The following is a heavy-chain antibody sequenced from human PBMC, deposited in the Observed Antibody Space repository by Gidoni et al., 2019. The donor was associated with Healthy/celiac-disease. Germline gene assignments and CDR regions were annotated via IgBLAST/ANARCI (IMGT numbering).Heavy chain of an antibody. Sequence: EVQLVQSGAEVKKPGESLRISCTGSGYSFTSYWISWVRQMPGKGLEWMGRIDPSDSYTNYSPSFQGHVTISADKSISTAYLQWSSLKASDTAMYYCARGLEITAAEYDDAFDIWGQGTMVTVSS. V-gene: IGHV5-10-1*01. CDR1: GYSFTSYW. CDR2: IDPSDSYT. D-gene: IGHD6-13*01. CDR3: ARGLEITAAEYDDAFDI. J-gene: IGHJ3*02.